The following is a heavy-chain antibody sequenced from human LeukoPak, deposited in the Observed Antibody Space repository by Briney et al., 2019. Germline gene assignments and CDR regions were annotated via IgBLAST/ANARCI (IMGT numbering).Heavy chain of an antibody. CDR1: GLTVNINC. CDR2: IYSDGTA. J-gene: IGHJ4*02. Sequence: GGSLRLSCAASGLTVNINCMSWVRQAPGKGLEWVSVIYSDGTAHHADSVKGRFTISRDNSKNTLHLQMSSLGAEDTAVYYCASPYDFWSGYIEPVRGDFWGQGTLVTVSS. V-gene: IGHV3-53*01. D-gene: IGHD3-3*01. CDR3: ASPYDFWSGYIEPVRGDF.